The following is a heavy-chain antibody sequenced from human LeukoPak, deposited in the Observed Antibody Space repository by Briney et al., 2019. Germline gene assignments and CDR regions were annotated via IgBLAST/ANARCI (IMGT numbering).Heavy chain of an antibody. CDR3: ARDRLIAVAGIGDY. Sequence: GGSLRLSSASSGFTFSSYWMSWVRQAPGKGLEWVANIKQDGSEKYYVESVKGRFTISRDNAKNSLYLQMNSLRAEDTAVYYCARDRLIAVAGIGDYWGQGTLVTVSS. CDR1: GFTFSSYW. D-gene: IGHD6-19*01. CDR2: IKQDGSEK. V-gene: IGHV3-7*01. J-gene: IGHJ4*02.